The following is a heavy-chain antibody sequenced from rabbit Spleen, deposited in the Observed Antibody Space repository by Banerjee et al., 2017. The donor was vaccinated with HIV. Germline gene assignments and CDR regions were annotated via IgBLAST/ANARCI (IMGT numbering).Heavy chain of an antibody. CDR2: INAVTGKA. V-gene: IGHV1S45*01. CDR3: AREAGYGGYGDANL. Sequence: QEQLVESGGGLVQPEGSLTLTCTVSGFSFSSGYYMSWVRQAPGKGLEWIACINAVTGKAVYASWAKGRFTFSKTSSTTVTLQMTSLTAADTATYFCAREAGYGGYGDANLWGPGTLVTVS. J-gene: IGHJ4*01. D-gene: IGHD6-1*01. CDR1: GFSFSSGYY.